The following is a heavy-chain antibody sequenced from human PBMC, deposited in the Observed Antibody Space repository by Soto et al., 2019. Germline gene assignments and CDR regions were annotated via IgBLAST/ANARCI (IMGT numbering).Heavy chain of an antibody. CDR1: GFTFSSYG. CDR2: ISYDGSNK. V-gene: IGHV3-30*18. D-gene: IGHD1-26*01. Sequence: GGSLRLSCAASGFTFSSYGMHWVRQAPGKGLEWVAVISYDGSNKYYADSVKGRFTISRDNSKNTPYLQMNSLRAEDTAVYYCAKDYSGSYSPDRYYYYYGMDVWGQGTTVTVSS. J-gene: IGHJ6*02. CDR3: AKDYSGSYSPDRYYYYYGMDV.